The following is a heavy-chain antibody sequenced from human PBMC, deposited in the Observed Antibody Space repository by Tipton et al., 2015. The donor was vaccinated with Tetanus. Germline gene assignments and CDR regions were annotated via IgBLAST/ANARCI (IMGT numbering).Heavy chain of an antibody. J-gene: IGHJ1*01. CDR2: MSYHGTKE. CDR3: AKDVTTVAPYFLH. V-gene: IGHV3-30*18. Sequence: SLRLSCAASGFTFSNYGMHWVRQSPGKGLEWVAVMSYHGTKEYYADSVKGRFTISRDNSNNTVYLQMSSLRAEDTAVYYCAKDVTTVAPYFLHWGHGTLVTVSS. CDR1: GFTFSNYG. D-gene: IGHD4-23*01.